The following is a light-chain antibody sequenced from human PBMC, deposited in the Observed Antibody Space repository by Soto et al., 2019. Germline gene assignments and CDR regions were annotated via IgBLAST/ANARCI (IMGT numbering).Light chain of an antibody. CDR3: QQYGSSPYT. CDR1: QSVNNNF. V-gene: IGKV3-20*01. J-gene: IGKJ2*01. Sequence: EIVLTQSPGTLSLSPGEGATPSCRASQSVNNNFLAWHQQKPGQAPRLLVYGASSRATGIPDRFSGSASGTDFTLTITRLEPEDFAVYYCQQYGSSPYTFGQGTKLEI. CDR2: GAS.